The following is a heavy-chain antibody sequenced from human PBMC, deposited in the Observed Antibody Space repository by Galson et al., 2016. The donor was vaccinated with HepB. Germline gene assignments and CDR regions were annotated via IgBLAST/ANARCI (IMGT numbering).Heavy chain of an antibody. CDR3: AKDVRIAKSYGFDC. CDR2: ISWNSGSI. D-gene: IGHD2-21*01. J-gene: IGHJ4*02. CDR1: GFTFDDYA. V-gene: IGHV3-9*01. Sequence: SLRLSCAASGFTFDDYAMYWVRQAPGKGLEWVSSISWNSGSIGYADSVKGRFTISRDNAKNSVYLQMNSLRAEDTALYYCAKDVRIAKSYGFDCWGQGTLVTVSS.